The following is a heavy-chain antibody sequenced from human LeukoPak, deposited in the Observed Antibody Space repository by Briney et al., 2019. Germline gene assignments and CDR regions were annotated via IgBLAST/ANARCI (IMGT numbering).Heavy chain of an antibody. J-gene: IGHJ3*01. CDR2: TYYRSNWFY. CDR3: ARVQSESLRAFDV. V-gene: IGHV6-1*01. CDR1: GDFVSGNSVA. Sequence: SQTLSLTCGISGDFVSGNSVAWNWIRQSPPRGLEWLGRTYYRSNWFYDYAVSVKGRLTINPDTSKNQFSLHLNSVTPEDTAVYYCARVQSESLRAFDVWGQGTMVTVSS.